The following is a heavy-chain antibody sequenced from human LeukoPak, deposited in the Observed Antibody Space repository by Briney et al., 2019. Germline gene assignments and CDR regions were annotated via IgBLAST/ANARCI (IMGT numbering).Heavy chain of an antibody. J-gene: IGHJ4*02. D-gene: IGHD3-22*01. CDR3: ARAQDFSDSSGPNYLDF. CDR1: GGSFSSYY. Sequence: SETLSLTCAVYGGSFSSYYWSWIRQPPGKGLEWIGYIYYSGSTNYNPSLKSRVTISVDTSKNQFSLKLLSVTAADTAVYYCARAQDFSDSSGPNYLDFWGQGILVTVSS. CDR2: IYYSGST. V-gene: IGHV4-59*08.